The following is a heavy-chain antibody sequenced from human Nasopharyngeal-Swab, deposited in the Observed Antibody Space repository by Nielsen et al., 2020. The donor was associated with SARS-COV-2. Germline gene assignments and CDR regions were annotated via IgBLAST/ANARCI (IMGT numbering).Heavy chain of an antibody. V-gene: IGHV4-4*02. CDR2: IYHSGST. CDR3: AREGRGFWSGYQGGY. Sequence: WIRQPPGKGLEWIGEIYHSGSTNYNPSLKSRVTISVDKSKNQFSLKLISVTAADTAVYYCAREGRGFWSGYQGGYWGQGTLVTVSS. J-gene: IGHJ4*02. D-gene: IGHD3-3*01.